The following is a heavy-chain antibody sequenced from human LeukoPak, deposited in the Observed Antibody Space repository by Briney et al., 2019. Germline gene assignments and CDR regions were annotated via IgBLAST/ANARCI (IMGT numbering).Heavy chain of an antibody. Sequence: PGASVKVSCKASGYTFTSYAMHWVRQAPGQRLEWMGWINAGNGNTKYSQKFQGRVTITRDTSASTAYMELSSLRSEDTAVYYCAREGLMGYGSYFDYWGQGTLVTVSS. J-gene: IGHJ4*02. D-gene: IGHD3-10*01. V-gene: IGHV1-3*01. CDR2: INAGNGNT. CDR1: GYTFTSYA. CDR3: AREGLMGYGSYFDY.